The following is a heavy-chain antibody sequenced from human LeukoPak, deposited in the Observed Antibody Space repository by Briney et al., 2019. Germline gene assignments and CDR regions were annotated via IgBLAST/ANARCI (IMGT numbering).Heavy chain of an antibody. J-gene: IGHJ6*03. CDR3: ARGGGPYYYYYYMDV. D-gene: IGHD3-16*01. Sequence: PGGSLRLSCAASGFTFSSYDMHWVRQATGKGLEWVSAIGTAGDTYYPGSVKGRFTISRENAKNSLYLQMNSLRAGDTAVYYCARGGGPYYYYYYMDVWGKGTTVTVSS. CDR1: GFTFSSYD. CDR2: IGTAGDT. V-gene: IGHV3-13*01.